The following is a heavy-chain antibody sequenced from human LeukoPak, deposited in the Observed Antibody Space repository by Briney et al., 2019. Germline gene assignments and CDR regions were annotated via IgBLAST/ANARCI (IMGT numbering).Heavy chain of an antibody. J-gene: IGHJ4*02. D-gene: IGHD4-23*01. CDR1: GFTFSSYA. CDR2: ISGSGTRT. CDR3: AKEETRAYGGD. Sequence: QAGASLRLSCAASGFTFSSYAMSWVRQAPGKGLEWVSAISGSGTRTYYADSVKGRFTISRDNSKNTLYLQMNSLRAEDTAVYHCAKEETRAYGGDWGQGTLVTVSS. V-gene: IGHV3-23*01.